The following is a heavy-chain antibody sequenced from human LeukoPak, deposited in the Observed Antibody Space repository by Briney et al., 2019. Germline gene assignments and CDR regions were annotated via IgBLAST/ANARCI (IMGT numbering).Heavy chain of an antibody. CDR2: AHPATSII. CDR1: EYDFANYW. Sequence: NHGESLKISCKGPEYDFANYWIGWVRQTPGRGLEWMGIAHPATSIIHYGPSFQGQVTISFDRSLSTAYLQWTSLKAPDSGMYFCARRKFYDTYLDPWGRGTLVTVSS. J-gene: IGHJ5*02. CDR3: ARRKFYDTYLDP. D-gene: IGHD2/OR15-2a*01. V-gene: IGHV5-51*01.